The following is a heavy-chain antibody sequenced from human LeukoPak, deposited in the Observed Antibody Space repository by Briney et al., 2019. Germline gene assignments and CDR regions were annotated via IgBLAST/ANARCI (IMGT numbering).Heavy chain of an antibody. Sequence: GGSLRLSCAASGFTFSSYTMNWVRQAPGKGLEWVSSISSSSNYIYYADSVKGRFTISRDNAKNSLYLQMNSLRAEDTAVYYCARDRVGHIVVVPAARRSGAFDIWGQGTMVTVSS. D-gene: IGHD2-2*01. CDR2: ISSSSNYI. V-gene: IGHV3-21*01. CDR1: GFTFSSYT. CDR3: ARDRVGHIVVVPAARRSGAFDI. J-gene: IGHJ3*02.